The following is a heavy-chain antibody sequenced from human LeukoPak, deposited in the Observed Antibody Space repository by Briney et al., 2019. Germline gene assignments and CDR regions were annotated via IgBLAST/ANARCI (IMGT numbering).Heavy chain of an antibody. V-gene: IGHV1-46*01. J-gene: IGHJ4*02. Sequence: ASVKVSCKASGYTFTSYGISWVRQAPGQGLEWMGIINPSGGSTSYAQKFQGRVTMTRDTSTSTVYMELSSLRSEDTAVYYCARPTTGGPYFDYWGQGTLVTVSS. CDR3: ARPTTGGPYFDY. CDR2: INPSGGST. CDR1: GYTFTSYG. D-gene: IGHD4-17*01.